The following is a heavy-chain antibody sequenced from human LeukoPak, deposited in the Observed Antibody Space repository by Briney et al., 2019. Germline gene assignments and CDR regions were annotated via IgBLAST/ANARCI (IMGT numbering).Heavy chain of an antibody. CDR3: ARGSNDFWSGYYNWFDP. V-gene: IGHV4-34*01. CDR2: INHSGST. D-gene: IGHD3-3*01. Sequence: SETLSLICAVYGGSFSGYYWSWIRQPPGKGLEWIGEINHSGSTNYNPSLKSRVTISVDTSKNQFSLKLSSVTAADTAVYYCARGSNDFWSGYYNWFDPWGQGTLVTVSS. J-gene: IGHJ5*02. CDR1: GGSFSGYY.